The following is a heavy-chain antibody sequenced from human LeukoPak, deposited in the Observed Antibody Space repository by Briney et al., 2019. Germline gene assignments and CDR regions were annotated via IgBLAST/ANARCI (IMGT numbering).Heavy chain of an antibody. Sequence: GGSLRLSCAASGFKFANYAIHWVRQTPKKGLEWIAGISGDSDTRGYADSVTGRFTISRDNARNSVYLQIDSLRSEDTAFYFCAKGSRDGSNIYYGPCDSWGQGTLVTVSS. CDR2: ISGDSDTR. CDR3: AKGSRDGSNIYYGPCDS. J-gene: IGHJ4*02. D-gene: IGHD3-10*01. CDR1: GFKFANYA. V-gene: IGHV3-9*01.